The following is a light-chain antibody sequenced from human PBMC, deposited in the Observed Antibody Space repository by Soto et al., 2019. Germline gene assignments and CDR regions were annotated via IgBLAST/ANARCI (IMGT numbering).Light chain of an antibody. Sequence: QSALTQPASVPGSPGQSITISCTGTSSDVGGYNYVSWYQHHPGKAPKLMIHEVSDRPSGVSNRFSGSKSGNTASLTISGLQAEDEATYYCSSYTSNNSPYVFGTGTKVTVL. V-gene: IGLV2-14*01. J-gene: IGLJ1*01. CDR2: EVS. CDR1: SSDVGGYNY. CDR3: SSYTSNNSPYV.